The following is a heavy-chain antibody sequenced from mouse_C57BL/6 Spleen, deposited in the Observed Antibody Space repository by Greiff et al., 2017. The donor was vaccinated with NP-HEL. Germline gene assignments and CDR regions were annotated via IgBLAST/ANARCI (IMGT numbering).Heavy chain of an antibody. CDR1: GYAFSSSW. J-gene: IGHJ4*01. CDR3: ARQMDY. CDR2: IYPGDGDT. Sequence: VQLQQSGPELVKPGASVKISCKASGYAFSSSWMNWVKQRPGKGLEWIGRIYPGDGDTNYKGKFKGKATLTADKSSSTAYMQLSSLTSEDSAVYFCARQMDYWGQGTSVTVSS. V-gene: IGHV1-82*01.